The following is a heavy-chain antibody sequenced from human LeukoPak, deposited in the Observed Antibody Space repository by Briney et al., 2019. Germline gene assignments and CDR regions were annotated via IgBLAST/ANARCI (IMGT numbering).Heavy chain of an antibody. V-gene: IGHV5-51*01. Sequence: GESLKISCKGFGYSFTNYWIAWVRQMPGKDLEWMGIIYPGDSDTSYSPSSQGQVTISADKSISTAYLQWSSLKASDTAIYYCARQAVGTVSGTYYDYWSQGTLVTVSS. CDR3: ARQAVGTVSGTYYDY. CDR2: IYPGDSDT. D-gene: IGHD1-26*01. J-gene: IGHJ4*02. CDR1: GYSFTNYW.